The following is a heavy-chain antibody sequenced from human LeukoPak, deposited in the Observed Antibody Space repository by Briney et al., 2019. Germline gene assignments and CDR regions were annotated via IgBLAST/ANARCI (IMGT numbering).Heavy chain of an antibody. D-gene: IGHD4-23*01. CDR3: ARLGDYSGNGAFDI. CDR2: IYHSGST. CDR1: GYSISSGYY. J-gene: IGHJ3*02. Sequence: SETLSLTCTVSGYSISSGYYWGWIRQPPGKGLEWIGSIYHSGSTYYNPSLKSRVTISVDTSKNQFSLKMSSVTAADTAVYYCARLGDYSGNGAFDIWGQGTMVTVSS. V-gene: IGHV4-38-2*02.